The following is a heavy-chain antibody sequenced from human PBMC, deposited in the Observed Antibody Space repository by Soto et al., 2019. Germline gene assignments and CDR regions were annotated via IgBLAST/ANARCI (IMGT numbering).Heavy chain of an antibody. D-gene: IGHD5-12*01. CDR1: GFTFSSYG. Sequence: QVQLVESGGGVVQPGRSLRLSCAASGFTFSSYGMHWVRQAPGKGLEWVAVISYDGSNKYYADSVKGRFTISRDNSKNTLYLQMNSLRAEDTAVYYCAAGDSGYDPIDYWGQGTQVTVSS. J-gene: IGHJ4*02. V-gene: IGHV3-30*03. CDR3: AAGDSGYDPIDY. CDR2: ISYDGSNK.